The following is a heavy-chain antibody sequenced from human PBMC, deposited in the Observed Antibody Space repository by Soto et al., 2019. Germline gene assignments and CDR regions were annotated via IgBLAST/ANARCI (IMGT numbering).Heavy chain of an antibody. CDR3: ARVNSSGWYGLDY. V-gene: IGHV1-2*04. J-gene: IGHJ4*02. CDR2: INPNSGGT. CDR1: GYTFTGYY. Sequence: ASVKVSCKASGYTFTGYYMHWVRQAPGQGLEWMGWINPNSGGTNYAQKFQGWVTMTRDTSISTAYMELSRLRSDDTAVYHCARVNSSGWYGLDYWGQGTLVTVSS. D-gene: IGHD6-19*01.